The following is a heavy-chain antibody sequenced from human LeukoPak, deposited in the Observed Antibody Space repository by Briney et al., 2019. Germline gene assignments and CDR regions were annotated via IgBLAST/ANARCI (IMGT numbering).Heavy chain of an antibody. CDR3: AGGIQPWLSYAFDI. CDR2: VYHSGST. CDR1: GYSISSGYY. J-gene: IGHJ3*02. D-gene: IGHD5-18*01. V-gene: IGHV4-38-2*02. Sequence: SETLSLTCTVSGYSISSGYYWGWIRQPPGKGLEWIGSVYHSGSTYYNPSLKSRVTISVDTSKNQFSLKLSSVTAADTAVYYCAGGIQPWLSYAFDIWGQGTMVTVSS.